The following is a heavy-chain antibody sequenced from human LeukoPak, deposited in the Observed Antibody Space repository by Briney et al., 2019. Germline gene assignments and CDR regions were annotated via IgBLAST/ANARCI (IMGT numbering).Heavy chain of an antibody. CDR1: GGSISSYY. D-gene: IGHD1-26*01. CDR2: IYYSGST. J-gene: IGHJ4*02. CDR3: ARATYYKFTYYFDY. V-gene: IGHV4-59*06. Sequence: SETLSLTCSVSGGSISSYYWSWIRQHPGKGLEWIGYIYYSGSTYYDPSLKSRVTISVDTSKNQFSLKLSSVTAADTAVYYCARATYYKFTYYFDYWGQGTLVTVSS.